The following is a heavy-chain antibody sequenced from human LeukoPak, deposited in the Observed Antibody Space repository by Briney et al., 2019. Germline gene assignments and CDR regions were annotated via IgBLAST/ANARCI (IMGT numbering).Heavy chain of an antibody. D-gene: IGHD2-15*01. CDR3: ARGRGGYCSGGSCLRLPPSQTYWLDP. CDR1: GGTFSSYA. V-gene: IGHV1-69*05. J-gene: IGHJ5*02. Sequence: GASVKVSCKASGGTFSSYAISWVRQAPGQGLEWMGGIIPIFGTANYAQKFQGRVTITTDESTSTAYMELSSLRSEDTAVYYCARGRGGYCSGGSCLRLPPSQTYWLDPWGQGTLVTVSS. CDR2: IIPIFGTA.